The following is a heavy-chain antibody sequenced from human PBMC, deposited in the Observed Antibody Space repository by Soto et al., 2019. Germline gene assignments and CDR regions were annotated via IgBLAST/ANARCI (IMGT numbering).Heavy chain of an antibody. Sequence: QVQVVQSGAEVKKPGASVKVSCKASGYTFTGYYLHWVRQAPGQGLEWLGWINPNGGGTNYAQDFQGRITMTRDASINTAYLEVTRLRSEDTAVYYCAREGIADRILTDWGQGTLVTVSS. J-gene: IGHJ4*02. CDR3: AREGIADRILTD. D-gene: IGHD6-13*01. CDR2: INPNGGGT. V-gene: IGHV1-2*02. CDR1: GYTFTGYY.